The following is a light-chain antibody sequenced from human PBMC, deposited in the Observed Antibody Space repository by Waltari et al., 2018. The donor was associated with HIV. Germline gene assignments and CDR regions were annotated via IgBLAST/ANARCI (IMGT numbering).Light chain of an antibody. V-gene: IGKV1-5*03. CDR1: QSINNW. J-gene: IGKJ1*01. CDR2: KAS. CDR3: QQYYNYRWT. Sequence: DIQMTQSPSTLSASVGDRVTITCRASQSINNWLAWYQQKPGKAPKVLIYKASSLESGVPSRFSGSGSGTEFTLTISSLQPDDFATYYYQQYYNYRWTFGQGTRVEIK.